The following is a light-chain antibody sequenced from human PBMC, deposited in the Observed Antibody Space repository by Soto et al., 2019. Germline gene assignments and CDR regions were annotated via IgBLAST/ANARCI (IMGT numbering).Light chain of an antibody. J-gene: IGKJ5*01. Sequence: DIQLTQSPSSVSASVGDRVTITCRASQAISSWLAWYQQRPGKAPKLLIYAASSLQTGIPSRFSGSVSGTDFTLIINSLQPEDSATYICQQAASFPLTFGQGTRLEIK. CDR2: AAS. CDR1: QAISSW. V-gene: IGKV1-12*01. CDR3: QQAASFPLT.